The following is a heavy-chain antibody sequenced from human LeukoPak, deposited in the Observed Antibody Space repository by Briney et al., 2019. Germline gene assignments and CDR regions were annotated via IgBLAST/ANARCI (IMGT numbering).Heavy chain of an antibody. D-gene: IGHD5-12*01. CDR2: ISGSGGST. V-gene: IGHV3-23*01. CDR1: GFTFSSYA. J-gene: IGHJ4*02. CDR3: AKDLNSGYDFDY. Sequence: GSLRLSCAASGFTFSSYAMSWVRQAPGKGLEWVSAISGSGGSTYYADSVKGRFTISRDNSKNTLYLQMNSLRAEDTAVHYCAKDLNSGYDFDYWGQGTLVTVSS.